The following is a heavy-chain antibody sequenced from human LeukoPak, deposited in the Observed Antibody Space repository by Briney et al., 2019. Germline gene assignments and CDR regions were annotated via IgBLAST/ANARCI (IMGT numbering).Heavy chain of an antibody. J-gene: IGHJ6*03. V-gene: IGHV4-39*07. Sequence: KPSETLSLTCTVSGGSISSSNYYWGWIRQPPGKGLEWIGSIYYSGSTYYNPSLKSRVTISVDTSKNQFSLNLSSVTAADTAVYYCAREDFWSGYYTGIRSGYYMDVWGKGTTVTVSS. D-gene: IGHD3-3*01. CDR1: GGSISSSNYY. CDR2: IYYSGST. CDR3: AREDFWSGYYTGIRSGYYMDV.